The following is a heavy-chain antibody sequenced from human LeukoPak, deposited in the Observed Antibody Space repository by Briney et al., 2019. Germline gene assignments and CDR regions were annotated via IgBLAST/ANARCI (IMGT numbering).Heavy chain of an antibody. Sequence: GGSLRLSCAASGFSFSSYSMNWVRQAPGKGLGWDSFISSSGSYIYYADSGKGRFTISGVNAKNSMYLQMDSLRTEDTAVYYCARYPKPPYSSSWSDLQFYYYYYYYMDAWGKGTTVTVSS. D-gene: IGHD6-13*01. V-gene: IGHV3-21*01. CDR2: ISSSGSYI. J-gene: IGHJ6*03. CDR3: ARYPKPPYSSSWSDLQFYYYYYYYMDA. CDR1: GFSFSSYS.